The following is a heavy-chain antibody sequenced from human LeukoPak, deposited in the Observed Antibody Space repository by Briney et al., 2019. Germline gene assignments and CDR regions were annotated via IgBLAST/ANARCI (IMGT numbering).Heavy chain of an antibody. CDR3: ARAHYYGSGSYYMIAY. CDR2: INQSGGT. Sequence: SETLSLTCAVYGGSFSGYYWSWFRQPPGKGLEWIGEINQSGGTSYNPSLKSRVTISVDTSKNQFSLRLNSVTAADTAVYYCARAHYYGSGSYYMIAYWGQGTLVTVSS. D-gene: IGHD3-10*01. J-gene: IGHJ4*02. V-gene: IGHV4-34*01. CDR1: GGSFSGYY.